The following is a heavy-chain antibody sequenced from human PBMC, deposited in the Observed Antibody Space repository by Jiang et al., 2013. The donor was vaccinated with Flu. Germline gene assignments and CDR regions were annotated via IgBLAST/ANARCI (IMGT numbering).Heavy chain of an antibody. CDR2: TYYRSKWYN. V-gene: IGHV6-1*01. D-gene: IGHD3-22*01. Sequence: AWNWIRQSPSRGLEWLGRTYYRSKWYNDYAVSVKSRITINPDTSKNQFSLQLNSVTPEDTAVYYCARGGYDSSGYYYGYYYYYMDVWGKGTTVTVSS. CDR3: ARGGYDSSGYYYGYYYYYMDV. CDR1: A. J-gene: IGHJ6*03.